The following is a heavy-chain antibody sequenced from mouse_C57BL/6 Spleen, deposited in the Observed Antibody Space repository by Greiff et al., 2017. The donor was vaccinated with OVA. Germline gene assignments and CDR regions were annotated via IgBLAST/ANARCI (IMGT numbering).Heavy chain of an antibody. Sequence: QVQLKQSGPELVKPGASVKISCKASGYAFSSSWMNWVKQRPGQGLEWIGRIYPGDGDTNYNGKFKGKATLTADKSSSTAYMQLSSLTSEDSAVYFCARERADYYAMDYWGQGTSVTVSS. V-gene: IGHV1-82*01. D-gene: IGHD3-3*01. CDR2: IYPGDGDT. CDR3: ARERADYYAMDY. CDR1: GYAFSSSW. J-gene: IGHJ4*01.